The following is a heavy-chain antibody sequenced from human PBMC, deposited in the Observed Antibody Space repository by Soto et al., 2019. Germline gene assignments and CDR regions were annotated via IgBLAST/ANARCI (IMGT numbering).Heavy chain of an antibody. CDR3: ARAKVRAAGGTAWFDP. J-gene: IGHJ5*02. CDR1: GFTFSSYD. Sequence: PGGSLRLSCAASGFTFSSYDMHWVRQATRKGLEWVSGIGTAGQTFYPDSVKGRFTISRENAKNSLYLQMNSLRAGDTAVYYCARAKVRAAGGTAWFDPWGQGTLVTGSS. V-gene: IGHV3-13*01. CDR2: IGTAGQT. D-gene: IGHD3-10*01.